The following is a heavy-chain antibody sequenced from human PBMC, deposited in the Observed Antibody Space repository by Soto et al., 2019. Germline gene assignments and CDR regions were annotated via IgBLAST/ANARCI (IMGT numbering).Heavy chain of an antibody. CDR1: GGTFSSYA. D-gene: IGHD3-16*01. Sequence: GASVKVSCKASGGTFSSYAISWVRQAPGQGLEWMGGMNPGSGDTGYAQKFQGRVTMTRDISIATAYMELSSLRSDDTAIYYCARMATFGSLNWFDPWGQGTLVTVS. J-gene: IGHJ5*02. V-gene: IGHV1-8*02. CDR2: MNPGSGDT. CDR3: ARMATFGSLNWFDP.